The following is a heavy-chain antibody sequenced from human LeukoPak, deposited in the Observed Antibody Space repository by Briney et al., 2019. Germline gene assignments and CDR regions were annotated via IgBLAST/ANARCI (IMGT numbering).Heavy chain of an antibody. CDR3: ARGFAAAGLDAFDI. J-gene: IGHJ3*02. Sequence: GGSLRLSCAASGFTFSSYSVNWVRQAPGKGLEWVSSISSSSSYIYYADSVKGRCTISRDNAKNSLYLQMNSLRAEDTAVYYCARGFAAAGLDAFDIWGQGTMVTVSS. D-gene: IGHD3/OR15-3a*01. V-gene: IGHV3-21*01. CDR2: ISSSSSYI. CDR1: GFTFSSYS.